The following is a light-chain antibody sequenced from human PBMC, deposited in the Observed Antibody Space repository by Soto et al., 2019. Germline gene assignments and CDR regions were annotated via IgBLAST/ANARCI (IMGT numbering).Light chain of an antibody. J-gene: IGLJ1*01. CDR1: SSNIGAGYD. CDR2: GIS. V-gene: IGLV1-40*01. Sequence: QSVLTQPPSVSGAPGQKVTISCTGGSSNIGAGYDVNWYQQLPGTAPKLLISGISDRPSGVPDRVSGSKSGTSASLAITGLQAEDETDYYCQSFDSGLSGYVFGTGTKVTVL. CDR3: QSFDSGLSGYV.